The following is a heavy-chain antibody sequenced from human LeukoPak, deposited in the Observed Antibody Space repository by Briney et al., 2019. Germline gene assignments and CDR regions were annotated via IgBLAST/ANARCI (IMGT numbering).Heavy chain of an antibody. V-gene: IGHV4-4*07. D-gene: IGHD2-15*01. CDR3: AGAIRPAPAYVFDV. Sequence: SETLSLTCTVSGDSIGSYYYSWLRQSAGKGLEWIGRLYNSDTNYTPSLTSRVTMSVDTSKNQFSLILNSVTAADTAVYYCAGAIRPAPAYVFDVWGQGAMVTVSS. CDR2: LYNSDT. J-gene: IGHJ3*01. CDR1: GDSIGSYY.